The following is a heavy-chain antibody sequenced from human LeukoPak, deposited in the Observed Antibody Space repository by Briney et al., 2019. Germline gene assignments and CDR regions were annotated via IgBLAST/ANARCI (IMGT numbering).Heavy chain of an antibody. Sequence: PGGSLRLSSAASGFTFSNYAMSWVRQAPGKGLEWVSTISDNGGGTYYADSVKGRFTISRDNSKNTPFLQMNSLRAEDSAVYYCAADRERDPSVYYLVGGQGTLITVSS. D-gene: IGHD3-22*01. V-gene: IGHV3-23*01. CDR2: ISDNGGGT. CDR1: GFTFSNYA. J-gene: IGHJ4*02. CDR3: AADRERDPSVYYLV.